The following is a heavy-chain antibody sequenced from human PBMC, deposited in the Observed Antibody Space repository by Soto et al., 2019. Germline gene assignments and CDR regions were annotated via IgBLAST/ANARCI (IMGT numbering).Heavy chain of an antibody. D-gene: IGHD2-2*03. V-gene: IGHV5-51*01. CDR3: ARLDRRTDYYGMDV. CDR1: GYSFTSYW. J-gene: IGHJ6*02. Sequence: PGESLKISCNGSGYSFTSYWICWVRQMPWKGLEWMGIIYPGDSDTRYSPSFQGQVTISADKSISTAYLQWGSLKASDTAMYYCARLDRRTDYYGMDVWGQGTTVTVSS. CDR2: IYPGDSDT.